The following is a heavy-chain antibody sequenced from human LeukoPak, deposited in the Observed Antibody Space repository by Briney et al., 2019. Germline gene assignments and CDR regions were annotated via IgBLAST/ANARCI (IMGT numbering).Heavy chain of an antibody. CDR1: GGTFSTSA. V-gene: IGHV1-69*04. D-gene: IGHD5-18*01. CDR2: IIPVLNIT. CDR3: ARDQGLTAPPPYGLAV. Sequence: ASVQVSCKTSGGTFSTSAITWVRQAPGERREWMGRIIPVLNITTYAQRFQGRVTITADTSTSTVYMELSSLRSEETAVYYCARDQGLTAPPPYGLAVWGQGTTVIVSS. J-gene: IGHJ6*02.